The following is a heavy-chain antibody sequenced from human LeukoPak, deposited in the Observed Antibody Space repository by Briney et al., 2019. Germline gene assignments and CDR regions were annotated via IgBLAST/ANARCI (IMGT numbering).Heavy chain of an antibody. CDR2: IYYSGST. CDR1: GGSIGSYY. Sequence: SETLSLTCTVSGGSIGSYYWSWVRQPPGKGLEWMGYIYYSGSTNYNPSLKRRVTISVDTSKNQFSLKLSSVTAADTAVYYCARVTYYYDSSGYYSAFDIWGQGTMVTVSS. J-gene: IGHJ3*02. D-gene: IGHD3-22*01. V-gene: IGHV4-59*01. CDR3: ARVTYYYDSSGYYSAFDI.